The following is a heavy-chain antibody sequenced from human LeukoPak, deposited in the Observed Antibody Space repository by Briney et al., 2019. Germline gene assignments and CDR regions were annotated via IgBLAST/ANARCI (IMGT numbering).Heavy chain of an antibody. CDR2: IFYSGST. D-gene: IGHD3-22*01. CDR3: AKSNGYGLIDI. V-gene: IGHV4-59*12. J-gene: IGHJ3*02. CDR1: GGSISSYC. Sequence: SEALSLTCTVSGGSISSYCWSWVRQPPGKAREWIGNIFYSGSTYYSPSLKSRVTISLDTSRNQFSLKLNSVTAADTDVYYCAKSNGYGLIDIWGKGTMVTVSS.